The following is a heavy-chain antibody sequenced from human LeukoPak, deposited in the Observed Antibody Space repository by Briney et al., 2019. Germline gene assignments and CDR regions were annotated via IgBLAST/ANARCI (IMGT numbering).Heavy chain of an antibody. CDR3: ARRTGGGSDS. J-gene: IGHJ4*02. CDR2: IYYSGST. CDR1: GGSISSGGYY. V-gene: IGHV4-31*03. Sequence: SETLSLTCTVSGGSISSGGYYWSWIRQHPGKGLEWIGYIYYSGSTYYNPSLKSRVTISVDTSKNQFSLKLSSVTAADTAVYYCARRTGGGSDSWGQGTLVIVSS. D-gene: IGHD1-26*01.